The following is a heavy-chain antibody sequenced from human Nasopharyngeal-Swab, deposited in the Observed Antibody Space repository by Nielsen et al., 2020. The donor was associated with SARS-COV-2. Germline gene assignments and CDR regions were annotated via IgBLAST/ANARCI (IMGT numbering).Heavy chain of an antibody. CDR3: AREWIQYYYYMDV. Sequence: GESLKISCAASGFTFISYAMHWVRQAPGKGLEWVAVISYDGSNKYYADSVKGRFTISRDNSKNTLYLQMNSLRAEDTAVYYCAREWIQYYYYMDVWGKGTTVTVSS. V-gene: IGHV3-30*04. CDR2: ISYDGSNK. D-gene: IGHD5-18*01. CDR1: GFTFISYA. J-gene: IGHJ6*03.